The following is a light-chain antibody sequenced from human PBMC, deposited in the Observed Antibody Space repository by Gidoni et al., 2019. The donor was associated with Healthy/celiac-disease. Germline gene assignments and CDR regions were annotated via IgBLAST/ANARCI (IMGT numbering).Light chain of an antibody. J-gene: IGKJ1*01. CDR3: QQSYNTPPVT. Sequence: DIQLTQSPSSLSASVGDRVTITCRASQSISSYLNWYQQNPGKAPKLLIYAASSLQSGVPSRCSGSGSGTDVTLTISSMQPEDFATYYCQQSYNTPPVTFGQGTKVEIK. CDR1: QSISSY. CDR2: AAS. V-gene: IGKV1-39*01.